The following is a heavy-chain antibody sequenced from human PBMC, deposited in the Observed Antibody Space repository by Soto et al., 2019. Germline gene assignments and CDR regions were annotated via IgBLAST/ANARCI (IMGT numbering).Heavy chain of an antibody. CDR1: GFTFSSYG. D-gene: IGHD3-22*01. CDR3: AKATVDYYDSSEPFDY. CDR2: ISYDGSNK. V-gene: IGHV3-30*18. J-gene: IGHJ4*02. Sequence: PGGSLRLSCAASGFTFSSYGMHWVRKAPGKGLEWVAVISYDGSNKYYADSVKGRFTISRDNSKNTLYLQMNSLRAEDTAVYYCAKATVDYYDSSEPFDYWGQGTLVTVSS.